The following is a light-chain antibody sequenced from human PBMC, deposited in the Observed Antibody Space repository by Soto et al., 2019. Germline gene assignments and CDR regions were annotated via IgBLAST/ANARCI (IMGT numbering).Light chain of an antibody. CDR1: QSVSSY. CDR2: DAS. J-gene: IGKJ5*01. Sequence: EIVLTQSPATLSLSPGERATLSCRASQSVSSYLAWYQQKPGQAPRLLIYDASNRATGIPARFSGSGSGTDFTLTLSSLEPEDFAVYYCQQRSNWPQVTFGQGTRLEI. V-gene: IGKV3-11*01. CDR3: QQRSNWPQVT.